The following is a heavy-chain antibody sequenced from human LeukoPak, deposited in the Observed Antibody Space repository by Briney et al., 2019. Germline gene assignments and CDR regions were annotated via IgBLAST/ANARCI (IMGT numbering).Heavy chain of an antibody. CDR2: ISSSGSTI. CDR3: ARTYCGGDCYSFPIDY. V-gene: IGHV3-11*01. CDR1: GFTVSSNY. D-gene: IGHD2-21*02. J-gene: IGHJ4*02. Sequence: GGSLRLSCAASGFTVSSNYMSWIRQAPGKGLEWVSYISSSGSTIYYADSVKGRFTISRDNAKNSLYLQMNSLRAEDTAVYYCARTYCGGDCYSFPIDYWGQGTLVTVSS.